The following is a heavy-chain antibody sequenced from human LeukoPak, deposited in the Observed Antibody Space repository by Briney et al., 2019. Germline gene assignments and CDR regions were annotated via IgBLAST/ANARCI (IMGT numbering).Heavy chain of an antibody. CDR1: GFTFDDYA. Sequence: GGSLRLSCTVSGFTFDDYAMHWVRHTPGKGLEWVAGITWNRDNIGYGDSVKGRFTISRDNVKNVLYLQMNSLKTEDTAVYYCTTDGGVISGAAFDIWGQGTMVTVSS. CDR3: TTDGGVISGAAFDI. J-gene: IGHJ3*02. CDR2: ITWNRDNI. D-gene: IGHD3-16*02. V-gene: IGHV3-9*01.